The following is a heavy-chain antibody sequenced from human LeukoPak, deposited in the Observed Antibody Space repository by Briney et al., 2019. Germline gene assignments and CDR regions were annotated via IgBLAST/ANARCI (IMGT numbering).Heavy chain of an antibody. D-gene: IGHD3-22*01. J-gene: IGHJ4*02. CDR1: GFTFSSYA. CDR3: AKAVPRYYYDSSGYYYAY. Sequence: GGSLRLSCAASGFTFSSYAMSWVRQAPGKELEWVSAISGSGGSTYYADSVKGRSTISRDNSKNTLYLQMNSLRAEDTAVYYCAKAVPRYYYDSSGYYYAYWGQGTLVTVSS. CDR2: ISGSGGST. V-gene: IGHV3-23*01.